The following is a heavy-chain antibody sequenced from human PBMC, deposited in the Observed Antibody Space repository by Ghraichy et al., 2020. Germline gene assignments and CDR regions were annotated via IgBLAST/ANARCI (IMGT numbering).Heavy chain of an antibody. V-gene: IGHV1-18*04. CDR3: ARAPTPYVYYYYGMDV. Sequence: ASVKVSCKASGYTFTSYGISWVRQAPGQGLEWMGWISAYNGNTNYAQKLQGRVTMTTDTSTSTAYMELRSLRSDDTAVYYCARAPTPYVYYYYGMDVWGQGTTVTVSS. CDR2: ISAYNGNT. CDR1: GYTFTSYG. J-gene: IGHJ6*02. D-gene: IGHD3-16*01.